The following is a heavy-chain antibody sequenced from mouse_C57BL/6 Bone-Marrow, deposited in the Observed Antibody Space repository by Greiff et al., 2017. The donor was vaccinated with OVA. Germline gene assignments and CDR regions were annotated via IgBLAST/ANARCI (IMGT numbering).Heavy chain of an antibody. V-gene: IGHV1-7*01. Sequence: QVQLKESGAELAKPGASVKLSCKASGYTFTSYWIHWVKQRPGQGLEWIGYINPSSGYTKYNQKFKDKATLTADKSSSTAYMQLSSLTYEDSAVYYCARLTTVVASNWYFDVWGTGTTVTVSS. CDR1: GYTFTSYW. D-gene: IGHD1-1*01. CDR3: ARLTTVVASNWYFDV. J-gene: IGHJ1*03. CDR2: INPSSGYT.